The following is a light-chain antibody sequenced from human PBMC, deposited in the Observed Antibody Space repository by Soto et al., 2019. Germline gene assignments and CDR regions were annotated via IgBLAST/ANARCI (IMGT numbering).Light chain of an antibody. Sequence: EFVLTQSPGTLSLSPGERATRSCRASQTVRNNYLAWYQQKPGQAPRLLIYDASSRATGIPDRFSGGGSGTDFTLTISRLEPEDCAVYYCQQFSSYPLTFGGGTNVDI. CDR2: DAS. V-gene: IGKV3-20*01. CDR1: QTVRNNY. J-gene: IGKJ4*01. CDR3: QQFSSYPLT.